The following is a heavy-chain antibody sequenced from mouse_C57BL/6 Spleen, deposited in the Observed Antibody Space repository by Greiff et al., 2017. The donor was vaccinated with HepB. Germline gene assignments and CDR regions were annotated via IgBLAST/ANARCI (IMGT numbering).Heavy chain of an antibody. CDR2: INPYNGDT. D-gene: IGHD2-5*01. Sequence: EVQLQQSGPELVKPGDSVKISCKASGYSFTGYFMNWVMQSHGKSLEWIGRINPYNGDTFYNQKFKGKATLTVDKSSSTAHMELRSLTSEDSAVYYCASTADSNYYYFDYWGQGTTLTVSS. CDR3: ASTADSNYYYFDY. V-gene: IGHV1-20*01. CDR1: GYSFTGYF. J-gene: IGHJ2*01.